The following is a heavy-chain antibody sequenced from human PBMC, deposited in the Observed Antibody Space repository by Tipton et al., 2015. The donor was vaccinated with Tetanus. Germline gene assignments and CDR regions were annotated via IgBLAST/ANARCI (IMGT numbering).Heavy chain of an antibody. CDR1: AFTFTGYH. Sequence: SLRLSCAASAFTFTGYHMSWVRQAPGQGLEWVSGIGLSGGNTYYADSVKGRFTISRDNSKNTLSLQLNSLRADDTAIYYCAKEALGVLNLWGKGTTVIVSS. V-gene: IGHV3-23*01. J-gene: IGHJ6*04. CDR2: IGLSGGNT. CDR3: AKEALGVLNL. D-gene: IGHD1-14*01.